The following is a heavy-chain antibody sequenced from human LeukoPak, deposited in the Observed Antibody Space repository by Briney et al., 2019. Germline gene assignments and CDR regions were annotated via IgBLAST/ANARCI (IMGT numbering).Heavy chain of an antibody. CDR2: INHSGST. Sequence: KPSETLSLTCTVYGGSFSDYYWTWIRQPPGKGLEWIGEINHSGSTNYSPSLKSRVTISVDTSKNQFSLKLSSVTAADTAVYYCARGGRGYYDSSGYYYSWGQGTLVTVSS. CDR3: ARGGRGYYDSSGYYYS. J-gene: IGHJ4*02. D-gene: IGHD3-22*01. CDR1: GGSFSDYY. V-gene: IGHV4-34*01.